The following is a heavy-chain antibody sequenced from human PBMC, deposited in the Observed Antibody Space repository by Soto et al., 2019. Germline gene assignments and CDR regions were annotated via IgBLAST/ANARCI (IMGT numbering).Heavy chain of an antibody. CDR2: ISAYNGNT. Sequence: GASVKASCKASGYTFTIYGITWVRQAPGQGHEWVAWISAYNGNTNYAQKVQGRVTMTRDTSTSTAYMELTSLRSDDTAVYYCARTPPPGQITIFGVVIMGLGFDYWGQGTLVTVSS. D-gene: IGHD3-3*01. V-gene: IGHV1-18*01. CDR3: ARTPPPGQITIFGVVIMGLGFDY. J-gene: IGHJ4*02. CDR1: GYTFTIYG.